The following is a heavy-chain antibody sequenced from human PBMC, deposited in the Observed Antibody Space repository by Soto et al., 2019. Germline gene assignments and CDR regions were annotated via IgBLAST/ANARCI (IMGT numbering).Heavy chain of an antibody. CDR3: TPHATVGSWFDP. V-gene: IGHV3-15*07. Sequence: EVQLVESGGGLVQPGGSLRLSCAASGFTFSNAWMNWVRQAPGKGLEWVGRIKSKTDGGTTDYAAPVKGRFTISRDDSKNTLYLQMNSLKTEDTAVYYCTPHATVGSWFDPWGQGTLVTVSS. D-gene: IGHD4-17*01. CDR1: GFTFSNAW. J-gene: IGHJ5*02. CDR2: IKSKTDGGTT.